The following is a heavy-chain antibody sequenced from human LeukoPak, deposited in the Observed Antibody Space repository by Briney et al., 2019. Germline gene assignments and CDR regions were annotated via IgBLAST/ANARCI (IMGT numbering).Heavy chain of an antibody. V-gene: IGHV3-43D*04. CDR2: ISWDGVST. CDR1: GFTFDDYA. J-gene: IGHJ1*01. D-gene: IGHD2-15*01. CDR3: AKDISQRCSGGSCYSDVVFQH. Sequence: PGGSLRLSFAASGFTFDDYAMHWVRQAPGKGLEWVSLISWDGVSTYYADSVKGRFTISRDNSKNSLYLQMNSLRAEDTALYYCAKDISQRCSGGSCYSDVVFQHWGQGTLVTVSS.